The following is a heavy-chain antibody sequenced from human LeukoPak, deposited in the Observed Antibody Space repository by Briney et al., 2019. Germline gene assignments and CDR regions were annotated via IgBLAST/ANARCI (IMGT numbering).Heavy chain of an antibody. J-gene: IGHJ4*02. CDR2: ISYTGST. CDR3: ARFVSDYERSYFDY. V-gene: IGHV4-61*01. D-gene: IGHD5-12*01. CDR1: GGSVNSGSYY. Sequence: SETLSLTCTVSGGSVNSGSYYWSWLRQPTGKGLEWIVYISYTGSTNYNPSLKSRVTISVDTSKNQFSLKLSSVTAADTAVYFCARFVSDYERSYFDYWGQGTLVTVSS.